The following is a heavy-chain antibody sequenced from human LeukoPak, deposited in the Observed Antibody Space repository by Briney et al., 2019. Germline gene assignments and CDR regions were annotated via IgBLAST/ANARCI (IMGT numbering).Heavy chain of an antibody. Sequence: SETLSLTCTVAGGSISSFYWSWIRQPPGKGLEYIGYISYSGTTSYNPSLKSRVTISVDTSKNQFSLKLTSVTAADTAVYYCARDKGLPQAFDIWGQGTMVTVSS. J-gene: IGHJ3*02. CDR1: GGSISSFY. D-gene: IGHD5/OR15-5a*01. CDR3: ARDKGLPQAFDI. V-gene: IGHV4-59*01. CDR2: ISYSGTT.